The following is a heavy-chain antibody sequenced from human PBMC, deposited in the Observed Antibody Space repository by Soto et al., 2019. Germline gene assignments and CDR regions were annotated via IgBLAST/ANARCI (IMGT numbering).Heavy chain of an antibody. Sequence: GASVKVSCKTSGYTFTNYGISWVRQAPGQGLEWMGGSFNGVTNYAQNLQGRVTMTTDTSTTTAYMELTSLRSDDTAVYYFARDAMRLITMVRGVITNWFDPWGQGTLVTVSS. J-gene: IGHJ5*02. D-gene: IGHD3-10*01. CDR2: SFNGVT. V-gene: IGHV1-18*01. CDR3: ARDAMRLITMVRGVITNWFDP. CDR1: GYTFTNYG.